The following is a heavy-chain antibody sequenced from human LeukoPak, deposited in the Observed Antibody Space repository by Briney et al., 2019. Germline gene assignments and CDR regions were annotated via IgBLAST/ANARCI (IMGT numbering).Heavy chain of an antibody. D-gene: IGHD2-2*01. V-gene: IGHV4-34*01. CDR1: GGSSSGYY. Sequence: SETLSLTCAVYGGSSSGYYWSWTRQPPGKGLEGIGEINHSGSTNYNPSLKSRVTISVDTSKNQFSLKLSSVTAADTAVYYCARGRIVVVPAATYYYGSGTLFDYWGQGTLVTVSS. CDR2: INHSGST. J-gene: IGHJ4*02. CDR3: ARGRIVVVPAATYYYGSGTLFDY.